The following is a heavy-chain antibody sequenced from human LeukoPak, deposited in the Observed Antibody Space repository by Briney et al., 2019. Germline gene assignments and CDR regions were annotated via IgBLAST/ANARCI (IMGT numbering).Heavy chain of an antibody. D-gene: IGHD1-26*01. J-gene: IGHJ4*02. CDR1: GFTFSNYA. CDR3: AKEAGGASGSYLFDH. CDR2: ISGSGGNT. V-gene: IGHV3-23*01. Sequence: PGGSLRLSCAASGFTFSNYAMTWVRQAPGKGLEWVSGISGSGGNTYYADSVKGRFTISRDNPKNTLYLQMDSLRAEDTAIYYCAKEAGGASGSYLFDHWGQGTLVTVSS.